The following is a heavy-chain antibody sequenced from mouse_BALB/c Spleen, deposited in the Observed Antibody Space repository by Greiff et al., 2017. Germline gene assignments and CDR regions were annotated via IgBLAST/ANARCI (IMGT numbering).Heavy chain of an antibody. J-gene: IGHJ3*01. CDR2: IRNKANGYTT. Sequence: EVQLVESGGGLVQPGGSLRLSCATSGFTFTDYYMSWVRQPPGKALEWLGFIRNKANGYTTEYSASVKGRFTISRDNSQSILYLQMNTLRAEDSATYYCARVLYYGSSSFAYWGQGTLVTVSA. D-gene: IGHD1-1*01. CDR3: ARVLYYGSSSFAY. V-gene: IGHV7-3*02. CDR1: GFTFTDYY.